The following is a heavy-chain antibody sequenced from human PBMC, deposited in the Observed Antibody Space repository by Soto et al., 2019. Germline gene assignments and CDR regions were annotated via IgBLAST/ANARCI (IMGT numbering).Heavy chain of an antibody. CDR3: ATDLNWSGS. J-gene: IGHJ3*01. Sequence: GGSLRLSCATSGFTFTDHYMDWVRQAPGKGLEFLANIKPDGSETYYVESVKGRFTISRDNAKNSLSLQMNSLRVEDTAVYYCATDLNWSGSWGQGTMVTVSS. V-gene: IGHV3-7*01. CDR2: IKPDGSET. D-gene: IGHD1-26*01. CDR1: GFTFTDHY.